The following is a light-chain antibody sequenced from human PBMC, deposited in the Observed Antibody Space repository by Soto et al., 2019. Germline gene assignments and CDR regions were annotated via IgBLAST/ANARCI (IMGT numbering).Light chain of an antibody. CDR3: QSYDSSLSGVV. V-gene: IGLV1-40*01. CDR1: SSNIGAGYD. Sequence: QSVLTHPPSVSGAPGQRVTISCTGSSSNIGAGYDVHWYQQLPGTAPKLLIYGNSNRHSGVPDRFSGSKSGTSASLAITGLQAEDEADYYCQSYDSSLSGVVFGGGTKVTVL. J-gene: IGLJ2*01. CDR2: GNS.